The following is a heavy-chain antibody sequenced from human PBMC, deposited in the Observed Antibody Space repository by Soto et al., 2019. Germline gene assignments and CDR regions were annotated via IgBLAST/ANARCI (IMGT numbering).Heavy chain of an antibody. J-gene: IGHJ4*02. Sequence: QVQLVQSGAEVRKPGSSVKVSCKASGGTFSRHAIIWVRQAPGQGLEWMGGIIPIFGTANHDQKFQGRVMIIADESTSTVYMELSSLRSEDTAMYYCARGWGYDSNDYYYAYWGQGTLVIVSS. CDR2: IIPIFGTA. D-gene: IGHD3-22*01. CDR1: GGTFSRHA. CDR3: ARGWGYDSNDYYYAY. V-gene: IGHV1-69*01.